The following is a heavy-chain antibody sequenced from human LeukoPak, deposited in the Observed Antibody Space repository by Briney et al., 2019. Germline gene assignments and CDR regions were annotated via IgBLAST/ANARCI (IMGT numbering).Heavy chain of an antibody. Sequence: GGSLRLSCEAPRITFSSHAMSWVRQAPGKGLQWVSLISGSGGHTYYGDSVKGRFTISRDNSKNTVYLQMSSLRAEDTAIYYCAKGGVATMRDGYNYYYYYMEVWGRGTTVTVSS. J-gene: IGHJ6*03. CDR1: RITFSSHA. V-gene: IGHV3-23*01. CDR2: ISGSGGHT. D-gene: IGHD5-24*01. CDR3: AKGGVATMRDGYNYYYYYMEV.